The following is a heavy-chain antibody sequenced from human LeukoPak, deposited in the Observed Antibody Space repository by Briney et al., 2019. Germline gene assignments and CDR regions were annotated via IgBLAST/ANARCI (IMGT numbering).Heavy chain of an antibody. V-gene: IGHV3-53*01. CDR3: VRVPFGSGSYSTLDY. Sequence: GGSLRLSCAASGFTVSSNYMSWVRQAPGKGLEWVSVIYSGGSTYYADSVKGRFTISRNNSKNTLYLQMFSLTADDTAVYYCVRVPFGSGSYSTLDYWGQGALVTVSS. J-gene: IGHJ4*02. CDR2: IYSGGST. CDR1: GFTVSSNY. D-gene: IGHD3-10*01.